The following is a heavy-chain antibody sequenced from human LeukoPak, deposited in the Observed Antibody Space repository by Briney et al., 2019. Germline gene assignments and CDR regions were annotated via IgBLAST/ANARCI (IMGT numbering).Heavy chain of an antibody. D-gene: IGHD5-24*01. Sequence: ASVKVSCKASGGTFSSYAISWVRQAPGQGLEWMGGIIPIFGTANYAQKFQGRVTITADESTSTAYMELSSLRSEDTAVYYCAARGDGYNYVDYWGQGTLVTVSS. V-gene: IGHV1-69*01. J-gene: IGHJ4*02. CDR1: GGTFSSYA. CDR3: AARGDGYNYVDY. CDR2: IIPIFGTA.